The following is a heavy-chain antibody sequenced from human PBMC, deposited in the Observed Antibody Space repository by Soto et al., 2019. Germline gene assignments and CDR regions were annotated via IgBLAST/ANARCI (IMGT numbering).Heavy chain of an antibody. V-gene: IGHV1-69*13. J-gene: IGHJ5*02. CDR3: ARCSANWNYNNCFHP. Sequence: GASVKVSCKASGGTFSSYAISWVRQAPGQGLEWMGGIIPIFGTANYAQKFQGRVTITADESTSTAYMELSSLRSEDTAVYYCARCSANWNYNNCFHPCGKGPLVTVSS. D-gene: IGHD1-7*01. CDR1: GGTFSSYA. CDR2: IIPIFGTA.